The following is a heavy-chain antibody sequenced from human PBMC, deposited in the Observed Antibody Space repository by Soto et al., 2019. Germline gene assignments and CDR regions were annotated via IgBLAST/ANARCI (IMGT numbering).Heavy chain of an antibody. CDR2: INPSGGST. D-gene: IGHD4-4*01. CDR3: AREGVTVTTVVDYYYGMDV. Sequence: VSVNLSCKASGYTFTSYYMHWVRQAPGQGLEWMGIINPSGGSTSYAQKFQGRVTMTRDTSTTTVYMELSSLRSEDTAVYYCAREGVTVTTVVDYYYGMDVWGQGTTVTVSS. J-gene: IGHJ6*02. V-gene: IGHV1-46*01. CDR1: GYTFTSYY.